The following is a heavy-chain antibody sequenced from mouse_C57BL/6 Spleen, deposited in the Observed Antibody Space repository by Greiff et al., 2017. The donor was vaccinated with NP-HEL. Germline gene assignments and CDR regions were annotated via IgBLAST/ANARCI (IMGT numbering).Heavy chain of an antibody. Sequence: EVKLQESGPGLVKPSQSLSLTCSVTGYSITSGYYWNWIRQFPGNKLEWMGYISYDGSNNYNPSLKNRISITRDTSKNQFFLKLNSVTTEDTATYYCARGRGIDGYYTGYFDVWGTGTTVTVSS. CDR1: GYSITSGYY. V-gene: IGHV3-6*01. J-gene: IGHJ1*03. CDR2: ISYDGSN. CDR3: ARGRGIDGYYTGYFDV. D-gene: IGHD2-3*01.